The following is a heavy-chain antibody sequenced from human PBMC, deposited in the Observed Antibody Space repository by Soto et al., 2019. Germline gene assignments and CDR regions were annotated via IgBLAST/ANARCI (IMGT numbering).Heavy chain of an antibody. Sequence: QALLEQSGPEVKKPGDSVRISCWLYDSVFVTSVITWLRQAPGQGLEGMGWISANDGGTLSAMKFTDRLGMSTDTMRNMAYLQLWVVTSDDSAVYFCARGGGRHLRPLETWGHGTPVTVSS. CDR3: ARGGGRHLRPLET. CDR1: DSVFVTSV. V-gene: IGHV1-18*01. J-gene: IGHJ4*01. D-gene: IGHD3-16*01. CDR2: ISANDGGT.